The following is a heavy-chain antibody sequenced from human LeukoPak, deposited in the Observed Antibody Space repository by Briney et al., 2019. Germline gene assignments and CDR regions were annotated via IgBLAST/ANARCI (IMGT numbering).Heavy chain of an antibody. CDR2: INHSGST. V-gene: IGHV4-34*01. J-gene: IGHJ6*03. CDR1: GGSFSGYY. CDR3: AREPPMVRGVIVYYYYYMDV. D-gene: IGHD3-10*01. Sequence: PSETLSLTCAVYGGSFSGYYWSWIRQPPGKGLEWIGEINHSGSTNYNPSLKSRVTISVDTSKNQFSLKVSSVTAADTAVYYCAREPPMVRGVIVYYYYYMDVWGKGTTVTVSS.